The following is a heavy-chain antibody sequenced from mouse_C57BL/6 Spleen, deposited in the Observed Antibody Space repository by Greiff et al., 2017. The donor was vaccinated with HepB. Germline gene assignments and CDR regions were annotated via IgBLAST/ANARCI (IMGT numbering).Heavy chain of an antibody. V-gene: IGHV1-76*01. CDR1: GYTFTDYY. CDR3: ARHSSGYFDY. D-gene: IGHD3-2*02. Sequence: QVQLKQSGAELVRPGASVKLSCKASGYTFTDYYINWVKQRPGQGLEWIARIYPGSGNTYYNEKFKGKATLTAEKSSSTAYMQLSSLTSEDSAVYFCARHSSGYFDYWGQGTTLTVSS. CDR2: IYPGSGNT. J-gene: IGHJ2*01.